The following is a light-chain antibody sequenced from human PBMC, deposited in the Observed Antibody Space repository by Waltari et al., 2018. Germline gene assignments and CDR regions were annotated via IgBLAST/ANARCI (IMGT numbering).Light chain of an antibody. CDR2: SNN. CDR1: SSNIAMKI. V-gene: IGLV1-44*01. J-gene: IGLJ1*01. Sequence: QSVLTQPLSASGTPGQRVSISCSGSSSNIAMKIVNWSQQVPGTAPKLLIYSNNERPSGVPDRFSGSKSGTSASLAISGLQSEDEADYYCAAWDDSLNGYVFGTATKVTVL. CDR3: AAWDDSLNGYV.